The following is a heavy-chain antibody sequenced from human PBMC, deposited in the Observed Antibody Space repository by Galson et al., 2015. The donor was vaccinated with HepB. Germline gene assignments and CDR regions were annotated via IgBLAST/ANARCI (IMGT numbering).Heavy chain of an antibody. CDR3: ARQGNSYGSGDY. J-gene: IGHJ4*01. CDR1: GYRFTNYW. V-gene: IGHV5-10-1*01. Sequence: QSGAEVKKPGESLRISCKGSGYRFTNYWISWVRQMPGKGLEWMGRIDPSDSYTYYSPSFEGHVTISADKSISTTYLQWGSLKASDTAMYYCARQGNSYGSGDYWGQGALVTVSS. CDR2: IDPSDSYT. D-gene: IGHD5-18*01.